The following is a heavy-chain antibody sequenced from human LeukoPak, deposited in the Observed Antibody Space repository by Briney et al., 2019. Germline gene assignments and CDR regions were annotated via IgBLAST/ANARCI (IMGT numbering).Heavy chain of an antibody. CDR1: GGSFSGYY. CDR3: ARGGYGSGWDYMDV. CDR2: INHSGNT. J-gene: IGHJ6*03. D-gene: IGHD3-10*01. V-gene: IGHV4-34*01. Sequence: SETLSLTCAVYGGSFSGYYWNWIRQPQGKGLEWIGGINHSGNTNYNPSLKSRVTISVDTSKNQFSLKLSSVTAADTAVYYCARGGYGSGWDYMDVWGKGTTVTVSS.